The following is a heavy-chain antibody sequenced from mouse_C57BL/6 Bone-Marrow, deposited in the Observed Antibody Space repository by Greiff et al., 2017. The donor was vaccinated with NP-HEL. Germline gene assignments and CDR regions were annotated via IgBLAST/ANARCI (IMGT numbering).Heavy chain of an antibody. D-gene: IGHD1-1*01. Sequence: QVQLQQPGAELVKPGASVKLSCKASGYTFTSYWMHWVKQRPGRGLEWIGRIDPNSGGTKYNEKFKSKATLTVDKPSSTAYMQLSSLTSEDSAVYYCARDTTVVAPYWYVDVWGTGTTVTVSS. CDR3: ARDTTVVAPYWYVDV. V-gene: IGHV1-72*01. CDR1: GYTFTSYW. J-gene: IGHJ1*03. CDR2: IDPNSGGT.